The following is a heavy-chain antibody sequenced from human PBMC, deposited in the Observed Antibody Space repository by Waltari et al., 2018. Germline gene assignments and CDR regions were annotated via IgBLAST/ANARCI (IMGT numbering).Heavy chain of an antibody. Sequence: QVQLVQSGAEVKKPGSSVKVSCKASGGNFSSYAIRWVRQAPGQGPEWMGGIIPIFGTANYAQKVQGRVTITADKSTSTAYMELSSLRSEDTAVYYCALTMIVVVISPFDYWGQGTLVTVSS. CDR3: ALTMIVVVISPFDY. D-gene: IGHD3-22*01. J-gene: IGHJ4*02. V-gene: IGHV1-69*14. CDR1: GGNFSSYA. CDR2: IIPIFGTA.